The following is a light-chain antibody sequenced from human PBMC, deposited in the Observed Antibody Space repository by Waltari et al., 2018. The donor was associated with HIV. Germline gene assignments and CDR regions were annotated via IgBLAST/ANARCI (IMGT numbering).Light chain of an antibody. Sequence: QSALTQPASVSGAPGQSSTITCTVTSSDIGAYNNVSWYQQHPGKAPKHIIYDVSNRPSGVSNRFSGSKSGNTASLTISGLQAEDEADYYCTSYTHPTTRVFGGGTTLTVL. V-gene: IGLV2-14*01. CDR1: SSDIGAYNN. CDR3: TSYTHPTTRV. CDR2: DVS. J-gene: IGLJ2*01.